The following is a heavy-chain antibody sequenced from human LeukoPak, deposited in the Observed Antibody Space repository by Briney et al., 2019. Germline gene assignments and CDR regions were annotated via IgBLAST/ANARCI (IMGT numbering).Heavy chain of an antibody. J-gene: IGHJ4*02. CDR1: GGSISSGGYY. CDR2: IYYSGST. CDR3: ARHEEGHVGSYFDY. V-gene: IGHV4-61*08. D-gene: IGHD3-10*01. Sequence: PSETLSLTCAVSGGSISSGGYYWSWIRQPPGKGLEWIGYIYYSGSTNYNPSLKSRVTISVDTSKNQFSLKLSSVTAADTAVYYCARHEEGHVGSYFDYWGQGTLVTVSS.